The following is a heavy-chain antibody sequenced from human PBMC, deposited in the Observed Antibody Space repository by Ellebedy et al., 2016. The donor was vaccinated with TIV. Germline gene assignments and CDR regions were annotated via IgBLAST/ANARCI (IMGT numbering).Heavy chain of an antibody. CDR3: ARDRGSTMVTRLLDF. V-gene: IGHV1-3*01. J-gene: IGHJ4*02. CDR2: INAGNSNT. Sequence: AASVKVSCKASGYIVTNHAIHWVRQAPGQRLEWMGWINAGNSNTKYSQKFQGRLTITRDTSAYTYMELSSLRSEDTALYYCARDRGSTMVTRLLDFWGQGTLVTVSS. D-gene: IGHD4-23*01. CDR1: GYIVTNHA.